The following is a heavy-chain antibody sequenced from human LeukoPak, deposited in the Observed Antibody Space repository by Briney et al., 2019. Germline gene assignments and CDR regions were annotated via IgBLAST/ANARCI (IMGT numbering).Heavy chain of an antibody. CDR1: GFTFSDYY. CDR3: ARDQGTIFGVVIDYYGMDV. CDR2: ISSSGSTI. J-gene: IGHJ6*02. Sequence: GGSLRLSCAASGFTFSDYYMSWIRQAPGKGLEGVSYISSSGSTIYYADSVKGRFTISRDNAKNSLYLQMNSLRAEDTAVYYCARDQGTIFGVVIDYYGMDVWGQGTTVTVSS. V-gene: IGHV3-11*01. D-gene: IGHD3-3*01.